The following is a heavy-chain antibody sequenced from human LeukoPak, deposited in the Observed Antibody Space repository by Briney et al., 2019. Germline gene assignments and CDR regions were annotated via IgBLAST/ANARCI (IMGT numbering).Heavy chain of an antibody. CDR1: GFTFSSYA. D-gene: IGHD1-26*01. V-gene: IGHV3-23*01. Sequence: GASLRLSCAASGFTFSSYAMSWVRQAPGKGLERVSTISVSGGSTYYADSVKGRFTISRDNSKNTLYLQMNSLRAEDTAVYYCAKDNSKYRVGAEFDYWGQGTLVTVSS. CDR2: ISVSGGST. J-gene: IGHJ4*02. CDR3: AKDNSKYRVGAEFDY.